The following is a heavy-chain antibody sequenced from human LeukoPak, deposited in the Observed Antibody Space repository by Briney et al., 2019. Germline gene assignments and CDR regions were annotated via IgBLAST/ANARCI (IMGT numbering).Heavy chain of an antibody. CDR3: ARDPVTGIPDYLDL. Sequence: PGGSLRLSCAASGFTFSSYPMHWVRQAPGKGLEWVAVIGYDGRIQVYADSVKGRFTISRDSSENMLYLQMDSLKPDDTAVYYCARDPVTGIPDYLDLWGQGILVTVS. CDR2: IGYDGRIQ. J-gene: IGHJ4*02. CDR1: GFTFSSYP. V-gene: IGHV3-30*04. D-gene: IGHD2-21*02.